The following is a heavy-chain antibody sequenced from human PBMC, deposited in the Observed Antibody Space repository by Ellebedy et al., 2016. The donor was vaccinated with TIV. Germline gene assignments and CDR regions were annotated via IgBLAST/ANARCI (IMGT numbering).Heavy chain of an antibody. CDR2: IYSSGTT. D-gene: IGHD2-21*01. Sequence: SETLSLTCTVSGVSITSHFWSWIRQPAGKGLEWIGRIYSSGTTNYNPSLKSRVTMSLDTSKEQLSLKLRSVTAADTAVYYCARVVRGWFDPWGQGTLVTVSS. J-gene: IGHJ5*02. CDR3: ARVVRGWFDP. V-gene: IGHV4-4*07. CDR1: GVSITSHF.